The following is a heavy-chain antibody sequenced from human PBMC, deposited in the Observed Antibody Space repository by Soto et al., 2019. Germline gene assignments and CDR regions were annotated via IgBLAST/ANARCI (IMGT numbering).Heavy chain of an antibody. CDR1: GFTFSSYA. J-gene: IGHJ4*02. CDR2: ISGSGGST. D-gene: IGHD6-13*01. Sequence: EVQLLDSGGGLVQPGGSLRLSCAASGFTFSSYAMNWVRQAPGKGLEWVSVISGSGGSTYYADSVKGRFTISRDNSKNXLYLQMNSLRAEDTAVYYCARRGPGTYFDYWGQGTLVTVSS. CDR3: ARRGPGTYFDY. V-gene: IGHV3-23*01.